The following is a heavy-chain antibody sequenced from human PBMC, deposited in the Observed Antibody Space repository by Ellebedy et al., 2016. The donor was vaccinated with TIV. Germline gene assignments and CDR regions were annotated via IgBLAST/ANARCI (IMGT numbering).Heavy chain of an antibody. J-gene: IGHJ4*02. Sequence: ASVKVSCKASGYTFPNHGISWVRQAPGQGLEWMGWISVHNGNANFAQKFRGKVTMTADTSTDTAYMELRSLRPDETAVYYCARYSYDFLTGDNTRFDNWGQGTLVTVSS. CDR3: ARYSYDFLTGDNTRFDN. D-gene: IGHD3-9*01. V-gene: IGHV1-18*04. CDR2: ISVHNGNA. CDR1: GYTFPNHG.